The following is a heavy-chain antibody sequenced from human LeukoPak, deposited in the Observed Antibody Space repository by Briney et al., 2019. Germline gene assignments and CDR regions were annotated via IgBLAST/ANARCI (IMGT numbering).Heavy chain of an antibody. CDR3: ARDRTTSSWYEVPY. CDR1: GASISSGDYY. V-gene: IGHV4-30-2*01. CDR2: IYQSGST. D-gene: IGHD6-13*01. J-gene: IGHJ4*02. Sequence: SETLSLTCTVSGASISSGDYYWSWIRQPPGKGLEWIGYIYQSGSTYYNPALKSRITISLARSKNQFSLKLSSVTAADSAVYYCARDRTTSSWYEVPYWGQGTLVTVSS.